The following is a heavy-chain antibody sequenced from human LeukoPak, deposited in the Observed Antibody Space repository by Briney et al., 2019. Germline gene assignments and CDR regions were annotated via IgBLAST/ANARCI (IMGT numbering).Heavy chain of an antibody. CDR1: GFTVSSND. J-gene: IGHJ5*02. CDR3: ASSGGITRTTWGWFDP. D-gene: IGHD1-20*01. Sequence: GGSLRLSCAASGFTVSSNDMSWVRQAPGKGLECISVIYSGGSTDYADSVKGRLTISRDNSKNTLYLQMNSLRAEDTAVYYCASSGGITRTTWGWFDPWGQGTLVTVSS. V-gene: IGHV3-53*01. CDR2: IYSGGST.